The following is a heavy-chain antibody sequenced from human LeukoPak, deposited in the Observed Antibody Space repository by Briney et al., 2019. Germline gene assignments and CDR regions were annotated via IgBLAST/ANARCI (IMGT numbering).Heavy chain of an antibody. Sequence: SETLSLTCAVYGGSFSGYYWIWIRQPPGKGLEWIGEINHSGSTNYNPSLKSRVTISVDTSKNQFSLKLSSVTAADTAVYYCARGGDSYGSPGWFDPWGQGTLVTVSS. D-gene: IGHD5-18*01. CDR3: ARGGDSYGSPGWFDP. J-gene: IGHJ5*02. CDR2: INHSGST. V-gene: IGHV4-34*01. CDR1: GGSFSGYY.